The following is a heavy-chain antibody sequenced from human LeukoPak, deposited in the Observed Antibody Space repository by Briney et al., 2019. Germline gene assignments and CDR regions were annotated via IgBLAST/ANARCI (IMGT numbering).Heavy chain of an antibody. D-gene: IGHD3-10*01. CDR1: GFIFSSYS. CDR2: ISSSSSYI. J-gene: IGHJ4*02. Sequence: GGSLRLSCAASGFIFSSYSMNWVRQAPGKGLEWVSSISSSSSYIYYADSVKGRFTISRDNAKNSLYLQMNSLRAEDTAVYYCARGPGSGSYYNDLQLDYWGQGTLVTVSS. CDR3: ARGPGSGSYYNDLQLDY. V-gene: IGHV3-21*01.